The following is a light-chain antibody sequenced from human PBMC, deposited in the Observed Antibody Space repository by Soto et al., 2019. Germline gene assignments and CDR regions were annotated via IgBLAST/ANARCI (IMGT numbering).Light chain of an antibody. CDR3: QQHGISHIT. V-gene: IGKV3-20*01. J-gene: IGKJ5*01. Sequence: VLTQSPGTLSLSPGGSATLSCRASQNINNNYLAWYQHKPGQAPRLLMYDASLRATGVPDRFSGSGSGTDFTLTITRLEPDDSAVYYCQQHGISHITFGQGTRPEI. CDR2: DAS. CDR1: QNINNNY.